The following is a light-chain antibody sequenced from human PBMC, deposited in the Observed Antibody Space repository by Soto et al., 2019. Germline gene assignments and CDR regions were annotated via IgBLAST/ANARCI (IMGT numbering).Light chain of an antibody. CDR3: QQYNAWPGT. Sequence: DIQMTQSPSTLSGSVGDRVTITCRASQTISSWLAWYQQKPGKAPKLLIYKASTLKSGVPSRFSGSGSGTEFTLTISSLQPDDFATYYCQQYNAWPGTFGQGTKVEIK. CDR1: QTISSW. CDR2: KAS. V-gene: IGKV1-5*03. J-gene: IGKJ1*01.